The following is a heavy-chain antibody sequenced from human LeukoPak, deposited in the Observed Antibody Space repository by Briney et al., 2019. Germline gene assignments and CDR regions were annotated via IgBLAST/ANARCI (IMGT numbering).Heavy chain of an antibody. CDR1: GGSISSSSYY. D-gene: IGHD2-2*02. CDR2: INHSGST. V-gene: IGHV4-39*07. Sequence: SETLSLTCTVSGGSISSSSYYWGWIRQPPGKGLEWIGEINHSGSTNYNPSLKSRVTISVDTSKNQFSLKLSSVTAADTAVYYCARWAPLPAPRYCSSTSCYTRVHWYFDLWGRGTLVTVSS. CDR3: ARWAPLPAPRYCSSTSCYTRVHWYFDL. J-gene: IGHJ2*01.